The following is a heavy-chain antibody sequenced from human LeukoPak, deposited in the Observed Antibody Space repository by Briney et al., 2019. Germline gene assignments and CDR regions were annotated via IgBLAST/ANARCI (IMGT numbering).Heavy chain of an antibody. CDR1: GYSISSGYY. D-gene: IGHD3-22*01. Sequence: SETLSPTCAVSGYSISSGYYWGWIRQPPGKGLEWIGSIYHSGSTYYNPSLKSRDTISVDTSKNQFSLKLSSVTAADTAVYYCAKHYYDSSGYYWDYWGQGTLVTVSS. J-gene: IGHJ4*02. V-gene: IGHV4-38-2*01. CDR3: AKHYYDSSGYYWDY. CDR2: IYHSGST.